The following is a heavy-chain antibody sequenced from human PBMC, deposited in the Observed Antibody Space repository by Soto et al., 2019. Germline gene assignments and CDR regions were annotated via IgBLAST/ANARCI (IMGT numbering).Heavy chain of an antibody. CDR3: ARGKLSDYVWGSYRYHFDY. V-gene: IGHV4-31*03. J-gene: IGHJ4*02. Sequence: ASETLSLTCSVSDDSLNIRGYYWTWIRQHPGKGLEWIGYIYNSGSTYYNPSLKSRSTISIDTSRNQFSLKLNSVSAADTAVYYCARGKLSDYVWGSYRYHFDYWGQGTVVTVSS. D-gene: IGHD3-16*02. CDR2: IYNSGST. CDR1: DDSLNIRGYY.